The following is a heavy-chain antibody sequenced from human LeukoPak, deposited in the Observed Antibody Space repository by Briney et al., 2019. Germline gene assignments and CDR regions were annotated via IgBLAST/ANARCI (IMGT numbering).Heavy chain of an antibody. V-gene: IGHV1-69*02. D-gene: IGHD3-22*01. J-gene: IGHJ4*02. Sequence: SVKVSCKASGGTFSSYTISWVRQAPGQRLEWMGRIIPILGIANYAQKFQGRVTITADKSTSTAYMELSSLRSEDTAVYYCARAYPYYYDSSGVPDKQRFDYWGQGTLVTVSS. CDR1: GGTFSSYT. CDR3: ARAYPYYYDSSGVPDKQRFDY. CDR2: IIPILGIA.